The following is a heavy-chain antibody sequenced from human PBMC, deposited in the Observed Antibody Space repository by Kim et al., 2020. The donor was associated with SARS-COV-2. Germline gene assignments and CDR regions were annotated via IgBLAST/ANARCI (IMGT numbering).Heavy chain of an antibody. J-gene: IGHJ5*01. CDR1: GFGFSSSR. Sequence: GGSLRLSCAASGFGFSSSRMHWVRQTPGKGLEWLSRISTSGGDTQYADSVKGRFTVTRDNAANSLYLHMNSLRNEDTAVYYCAKVCPYDS. V-gene: IGHV3-21*05. CDR3: AKVCPYDS. CDR2: ISTSGGDT.